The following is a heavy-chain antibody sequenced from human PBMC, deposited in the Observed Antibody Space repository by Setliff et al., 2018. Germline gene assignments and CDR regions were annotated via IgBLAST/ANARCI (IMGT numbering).Heavy chain of an antibody. CDR2: INGDGTIT. J-gene: IGHJ3*02. Sequence: PGGSLRLSCGAFGFTFSKYWMYWVRQVPGKGLVWVSRINGDGTITNYADSVKGRFTISRDNAKNTLYLQMNSLRAEDTAVYYCASHEPWLWNAFDIWGQGTMVTVSS. CDR3: ASHEPWLWNAFDI. V-gene: IGHV3-74*01. CDR1: GFTFSKYW. D-gene: IGHD6-19*01.